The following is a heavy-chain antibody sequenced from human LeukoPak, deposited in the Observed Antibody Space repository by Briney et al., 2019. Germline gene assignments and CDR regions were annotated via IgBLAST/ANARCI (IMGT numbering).Heavy chain of an antibody. V-gene: IGHV4-61*02. CDR1: GGSISSGSYY. J-gene: IGHJ5*02. Sequence: PSETLSLTCTVSGGSISSGSYYWSWIRQPAGKGLEWIGRIYTSGSTYYNPSLKSRVTISVDTSKNQFSLKLSSVTAADTAVYYCARGVQVWSGYHNWFDPWGQGTLVTVSS. CDR3: ARGVQVWSGYHNWFDP. CDR2: IYTSGST. D-gene: IGHD3-3*01.